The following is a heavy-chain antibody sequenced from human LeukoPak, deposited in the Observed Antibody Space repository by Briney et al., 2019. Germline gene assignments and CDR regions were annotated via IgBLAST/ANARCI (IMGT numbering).Heavy chain of an antibody. D-gene: IGHD3-22*01. J-gene: IGHJ6*03. CDR1: GGSFSGYY. Sequence: SETLSLTCAVYGGSFSGYYWSWIRQPPGKGLEWIGEINHSGSTNYNPSLKSRVTISVDTSKNQSSLKLSSVTAADTAVYYCARVVGYDSSGYYPYYYYYYMDVWGKGTTVTVSS. CDR3: ARVVGYDSSGYYPYYYYYYMDV. V-gene: IGHV4-34*01. CDR2: INHSGST.